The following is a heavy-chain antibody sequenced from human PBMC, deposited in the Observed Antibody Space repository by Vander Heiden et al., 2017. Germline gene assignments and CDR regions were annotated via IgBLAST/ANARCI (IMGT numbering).Heavy chain of an antibody. CDR2: INPNSGGT. J-gene: IGHJ6*02. CDR1: GYTFTGYY. V-gene: IGHV1-2*02. Sequence: QVQLVQSGAEVKKPGASVKVSCKASGYTFTGYYMHWVRQAPGQGLEWMGWINPNSGGTNYAQKFQGRVTMTRDTSISTAYMELSRLRSDDTAVYYCAREIDSSGYYYYGMDVWGQGTTVTVSS. D-gene: IGHD3-22*01. CDR3: AREIDSSGYYYYGMDV.